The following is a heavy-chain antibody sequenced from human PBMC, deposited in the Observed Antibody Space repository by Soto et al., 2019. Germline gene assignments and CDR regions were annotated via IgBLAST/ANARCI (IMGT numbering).Heavy chain of an antibody. V-gene: IGHV4-30-2*01. Sequence: SETLSLTCAVSDESISSGAYSWSWIRQPPGKGLEWIAYMYGGGSAYYNPSLKSRLTIAIDGSKNQFSLRLNSVTAADTAVYYCARYSSNWFQTEGMDVWGQGTTVTVSS. CDR3: ARYSSNWFQTEGMDV. CDR1: DESISSGAYS. CDR2: MYGGGSA. J-gene: IGHJ6*02. D-gene: IGHD6-13*01.